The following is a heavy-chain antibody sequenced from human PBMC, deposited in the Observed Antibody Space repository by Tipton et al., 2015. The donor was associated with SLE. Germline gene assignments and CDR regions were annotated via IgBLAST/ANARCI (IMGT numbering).Heavy chain of an antibody. Sequence: TLSLTCTVSGGSISSYYWGWIRQPPGKGLEWIGSIYYSGSTYYNPSLQSRVTISVDTSKNQFSLKLSSVTAADTAVYYCARVGGELFDYWGQGTLVTVSS. CDR1: GGSISSYY. CDR2: IYYSGST. J-gene: IGHJ4*02. D-gene: IGHD3-10*01. V-gene: IGHV4-39*01. CDR3: ARVGGELFDY.